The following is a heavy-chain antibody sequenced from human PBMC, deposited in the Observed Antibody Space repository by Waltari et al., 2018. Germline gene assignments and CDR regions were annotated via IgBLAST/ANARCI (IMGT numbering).Heavy chain of an antibody. V-gene: IGHV1-69*08. CDR1: XGXFXSYA. CDR3: XRVAGSSXSGANHDY. CDR2: IIPIFGTA. D-gene: IGHD6-13*01. J-gene: IGHJ4*02. Sequence: VQLXQSGAEXKKPGSSXKVSCKASXGXFXSYAISXVRQAPGQGLEWMGRIIPIFGTANYAQKVQGRVTITADKSTSTAYXELSSLRSEDTAVYYCXRVAGSSXSGANHDYWGQGTLVTXSX.